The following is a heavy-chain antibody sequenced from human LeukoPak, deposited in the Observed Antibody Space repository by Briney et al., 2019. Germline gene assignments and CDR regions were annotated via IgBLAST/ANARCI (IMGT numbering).Heavy chain of an antibody. CDR2: IYYSGST. V-gene: IGHV4-39*01. D-gene: IGHD3-10*01. CDR1: GVSISTSNYY. Sequence: SETLSLTCTVSGVSISTSNYYWGWIRQPPGKGLEWIGSIYYSGSTYYNPSLKSRVTISVDTSKNQFSLKLSSVTAADTAVYHCASLYYYGSGSRNDAFDIWGQGTRVTVSS. J-gene: IGHJ3*02. CDR3: ASLYYYGSGSRNDAFDI.